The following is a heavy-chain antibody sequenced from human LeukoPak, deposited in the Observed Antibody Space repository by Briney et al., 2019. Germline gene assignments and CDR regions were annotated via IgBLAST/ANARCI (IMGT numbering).Heavy chain of an antibody. J-gene: IGHJ4*02. CDR1: GYTFTRSG. Sequence: ASVKVSCKTSGYTFTRSGISWVRQAPGQGLEWMGWINANNGDTNYAQKFQGRVTMTTDTSTSTAYMDLRSLRSDDTAVYYCARVIRKDSSGYFYSDYWGQGTLVTVSS. CDR2: INANNGDT. CDR3: ARVIRKDSSGYFYSDY. D-gene: IGHD3-22*01. V-gene: IGHV1-18*01.